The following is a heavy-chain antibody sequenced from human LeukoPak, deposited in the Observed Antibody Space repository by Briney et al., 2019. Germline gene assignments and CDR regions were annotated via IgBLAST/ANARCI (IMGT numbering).Heavy chain of an antibody. CDR1: GGSISSGGYY. CDR3: ARDLGADLVATIRTGDAFDI. Sequence: SETLSLTCTVSGGSISSGGYYWSRIRQHPGKGLEWIGYIYYSGSTNYNPSLKSRVTISVDTSKNQFSLKLSSVTAADTAVYYCARDLGADLVATIRTGDAFDIWGQGTMVTVSS. D-gene: IGHD5-12*01. V-gene: IGHV4-61*08. J-gene: IGHJ3*02. CDR2: IYYSGST.